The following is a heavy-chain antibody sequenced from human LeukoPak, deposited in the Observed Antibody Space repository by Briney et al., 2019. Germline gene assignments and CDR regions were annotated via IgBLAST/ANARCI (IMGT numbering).Heavy chain of an antibody. CDR3: AREGSSYSTFDC. V-gene: IGHV3-48*02. J-gene: IGHJ4*02. CDR2: ISSGSHTI. CDR1: GLTFSNFG. Sequence: GGSLRLSCAASGLTFSNFGMSWVRQAPGRGLEWVSYISSGSHTIYYADSVKGRFTISRDDAKNSLFLQMNSLRDEDTALYYCAREGSSYSTFDCWGQGTLVAVSS. D-gene: IGHD5-18*01.